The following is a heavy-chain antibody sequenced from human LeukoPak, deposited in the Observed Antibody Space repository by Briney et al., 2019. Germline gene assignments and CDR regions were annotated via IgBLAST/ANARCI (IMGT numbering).Heavy chain of an antibody. CDR3: TRGPQWSRPVGDTFEI. V-gene: IGHV1-24*01. Sequence: ASVKVSCKVSGYTLTELSMHWVRQAPGKGLEWMGGFDPEDGETIYAQKFQGRVTMTEDTSTDTAYMELNSLRVEDTAVYYCTRGPQWSRPVGDTFEIWGQGTMVSVSS. CDR2: FDPEDGET. CDR1: GYTLTELS. J-gene: IGHJ3*02. D-gene: IGHD1-26*01.